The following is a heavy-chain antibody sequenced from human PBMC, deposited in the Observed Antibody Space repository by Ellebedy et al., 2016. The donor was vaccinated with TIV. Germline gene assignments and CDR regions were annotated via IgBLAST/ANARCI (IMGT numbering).Heavy chain of an antibody. D-gene: IGHD3-10*01. V-gene: IGHV3-11*04. J-gene: IGHJ6*02. Sequence: GESLKISCAASGFTFSDYYMSWIRQAPGKGLEWVSYISSSGSTIYYADSVKGRFTISRDNAKNSLYLQMNSLRAEDTAVYYCARGMVRGVNFVNYGMDVWGQGTTVTVSS. CDR1: GFTFSDYY. CDR3: ARGMVRGVNFVNYGMDV. CDR2: ISSSGSTI.